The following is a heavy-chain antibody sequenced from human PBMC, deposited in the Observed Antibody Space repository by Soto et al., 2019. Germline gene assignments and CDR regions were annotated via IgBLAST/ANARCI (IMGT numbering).Heavy chain of an antibody. CDR2: IIPIFGTA. D-gene: IGHD6-19*01. CDR3: ARERSSSGWYDFDY. CDR1: GGTFCSYD. V-gene: IGHV1-69*01. J-gene: IGHJ4*02. Sequence: VQQVLHGAEEKKNGASVKVSCKDSGGTFCSYDISWVRQDAGQGLEWMGGIIPIFGTANYAQKFQGRVTITADESTSTAYMELSSLRSEDTAVYYCARERSSSGWYDFDYWGQGTLVTVSS.